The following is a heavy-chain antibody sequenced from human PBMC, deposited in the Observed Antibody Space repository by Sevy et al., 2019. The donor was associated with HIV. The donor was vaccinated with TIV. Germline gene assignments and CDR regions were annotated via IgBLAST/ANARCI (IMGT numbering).Heavy chain of an antibody. CDR3: ARVYSSSNNWFDP. CDR1: GGSFSGYY. J-gene: IGHJ5*02. Sequence: SETLSLTCAVYGGSFSGYYWSWIRQPPGKGLEWIGEINHSGSTNYNPSLKSRVTISVDTSKNQFSLKLSSVTAADTAVYYYARVYSSSNNWFDPWGQGTLVTVSS. D-gene: IGHD6-6*01. CDR2: INHSGST. V-gene: IGHV4-34*01.